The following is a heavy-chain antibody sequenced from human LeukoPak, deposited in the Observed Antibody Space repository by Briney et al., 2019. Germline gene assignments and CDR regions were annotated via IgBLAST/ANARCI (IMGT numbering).Heavy chain of an antibody. CDR1: GGTFSSYA. D-gene: IGHD1-7*01. CDR3: ARDSGSSITGTTLHYYYYGMDV. V-gene: IGHV1-8*02. CDR2: MNPNSGNT. J-gene: IGHJ6*02. Sequence: ASVKVSCKASGGTFSSYAISWVRQAPGQGLEWMGWMNPNSGNTGYAQKFQGRVTMTRNTSISTAYMELSSLRSEDTAVYYCARDSGSSITGTTLHYYYYGMDVWGQGTTVTVSS.